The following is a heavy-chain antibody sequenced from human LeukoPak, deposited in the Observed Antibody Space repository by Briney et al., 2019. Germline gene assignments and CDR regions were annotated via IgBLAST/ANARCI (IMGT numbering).Heavy chain of an antibody. V-gene: IGHV3-7*01. Sequence: GGSLRLSCAASGFTLSNYWMSWVRQAPGKGLEWVANIKQDGSEKYIVDSVRGRFTLSRDNAKNSLYLQMNSLRAEDTTVYYCARDSVVRGAPEFDYWGQGTLVTVSS. CDR3: ARDSVVRGAPEFDY. CDR1: GFTLSNYW. J-gene: IGHJ4*02. CDR2: IKQDGSEK. D-gene: IGHD3-10*01.